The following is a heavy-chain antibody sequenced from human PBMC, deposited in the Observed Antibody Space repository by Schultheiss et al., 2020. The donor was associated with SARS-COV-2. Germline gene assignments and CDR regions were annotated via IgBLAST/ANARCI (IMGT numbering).Heavy chain of an antibody. Sequence: GGSLRLSCAASGFTFSSYAMSWVRQAPGKGLEWVAVIWYDGSNDNYAVSVRGRFTISRDNSRNTLYLQMNSLRAEDTAVYYCARVPSGNWHYFDYWSQGTLVTVSS. CDR2: IWYDGSND. CDR3: ARVPSGNWHYFDY. J-gene: IGHJ4*02. D-gene: IGHD1-1*01. CDR1: GFTFSSYA. V-gene: IGHV3-33*08.